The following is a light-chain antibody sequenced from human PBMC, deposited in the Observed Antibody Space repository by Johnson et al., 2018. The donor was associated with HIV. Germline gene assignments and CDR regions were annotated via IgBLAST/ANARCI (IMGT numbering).Light chain of an antibody. CDR3: GTWDSGLGAHYV. V-gene: IGLV1-51*02. CDR1: SSNIGSNS. Sequence: QSVLTQPPSVSAAPGQKVTISCSGRSSNIGSNSVSWYQQLPGTAPKLLIYEKNKRPSGIPDRFSASKSGTSATLDITGLQTGDEADYYCGTWDSGLGAHYVFGTGTKVTVL. CDR2: EKN. J-gene: IGLJ1*01.